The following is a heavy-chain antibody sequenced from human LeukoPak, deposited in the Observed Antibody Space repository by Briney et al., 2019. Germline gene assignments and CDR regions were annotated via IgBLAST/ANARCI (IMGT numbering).Heavy chain of an antibody. CDR3: ANYDSSGYYRNWFDP. D-gene: IGHD3-22*01. CDR2: IIPIFGTA. V-gene: IGHV1-69*05. Sequence: ASVKVSCKASGGTFSSYAISWVRQAPGQGLEWMGGIIPIFGTANYAQKFQGRVTITTDESTSTAYMELSSLRSEDTAVYYCANYDSSGYYRNWFDPWGQGTLVTISS. J-gene: IGHJ5*02. CDR1: GGTFSSYA.